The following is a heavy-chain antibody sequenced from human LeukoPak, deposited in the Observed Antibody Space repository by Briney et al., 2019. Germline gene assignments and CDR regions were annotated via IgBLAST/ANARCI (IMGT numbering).Heavy chain of an antibody. D-gene: IGHD6-6*01. Sequence: SETLSLNCTVSGASMSSHYWTWMRQDPGTGLEWIGNIYHTGSTSYNPALESRVTISLDTSNNQFSLKLTSVTAADTAVYYCAKEGGPARPGLDSWGQGTLVTVSS. CDR3: AKEGGPARPGLDS. V-gene: IGHV4-59*11. CDR2: IYHTGST. J-gene: IGHJ4*02. CDR1: GASMSSHY.